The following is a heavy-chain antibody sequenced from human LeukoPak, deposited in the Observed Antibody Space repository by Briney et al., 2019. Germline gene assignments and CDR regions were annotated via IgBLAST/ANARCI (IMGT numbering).Heavy chain of an antibody. Sequence: ASVKVSCNVSGYTLTELSMHWVRQAPGKGLEWMGGFDPEDGETIYAQKFQGRVTMTEDTSTDTAYMELSSLRSEDTAVYYCATLTTVTYYFDYWGQGTLVTVSS. D-gene: IGHD4-17*01. CDR1: GYTLTELS. V-gene: IGHV1-24*01. CDR2: FDPEDGET. CDR3: ATLTTVTYYFDY. J-gene: IGHJ4*02.